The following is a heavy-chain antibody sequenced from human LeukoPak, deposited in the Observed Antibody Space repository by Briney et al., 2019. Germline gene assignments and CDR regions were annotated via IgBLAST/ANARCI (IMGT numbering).Heavy chain of an antibody. CDR1: GFTFTSYG. V-gene: IGHV3-23*01. D-gene: IGHD2-2*01. CDR3: AKRIHQEEYYYYMDV. J-gene: IGHJ6*03. Sequence: QAGGSLRLSCAASGFTFTSYGMHWVRQAPGKGLEWVSAISGSGGSTYYADSVKGRFTISRDNSKNTLYLQMNSLRAEDTAVYYCAKRIHQEEYYYYMDVWGKGTTVTVSS. CDR2: ISGSGGST.